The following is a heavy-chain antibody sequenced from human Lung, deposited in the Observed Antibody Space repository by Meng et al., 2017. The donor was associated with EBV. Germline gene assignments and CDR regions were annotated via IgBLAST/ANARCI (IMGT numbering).Heavy chain of an antibody. CDR2: ISAYNGNT. D-gene: IGHD1-14*01. CDR1: GYIFNNYG. Sequence: QVRLGQYGVEVMKPGDSVKVSCKASGYIFNNYGVSWVRQAPGQGPEWMGWISAYNGNTNYAQNFQGRFTMTTDTSTSTAYMELRSLRSDDTAVYYCARDLPGGTKGTWLDLWGQGTLVTVSS. V-gene: IGHV1-18*01. J-gene: IGHJ5*02. CDR3: ARDLPGGTKGTWLDL.